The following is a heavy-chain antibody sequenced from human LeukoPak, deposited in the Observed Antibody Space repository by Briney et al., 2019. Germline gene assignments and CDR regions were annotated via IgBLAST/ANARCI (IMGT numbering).Heavy chain of an antibody. J-gene: IGHJ4*02. Sequence: GGSLRLSCAASGFTFSSYGMHWVRQASGKGLEWVAVISYDGSNKYYADSVKGRLTISRDNSKNTLYLQMNSLRAEDTAVYYCAKEYGSGSYYRNWGQGTLVTVSS. CDR3: AKEYGSGSYYRN. D-gene: IGHD3-10*01. CDR2: ISYDGSNK. CDR1: GFTFSSYG. V-gene: IGHV3-30*18.